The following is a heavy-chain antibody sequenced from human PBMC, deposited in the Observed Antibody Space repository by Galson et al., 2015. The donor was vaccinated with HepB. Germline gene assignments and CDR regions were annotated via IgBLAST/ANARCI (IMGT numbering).Heavy chain of an antibody. D-gene: IGHD3-22*01. CDR3: ARVGGYPLGAFDI. Sequence: ETLSLTCTVSGGSISSYYWSWIRQPAGKGLEWIGRIYISGSTNYNPSLKSRVTMSLDTSKNQFSLKLTSVTAADAAVYYCARVGGYPLGAFDIWGQGTMVTVSS. J-gene: IGHJ3*02. V-gene: IGHV4-4*07. CDR2: IYISGST. CDR1: GGSISSYY.